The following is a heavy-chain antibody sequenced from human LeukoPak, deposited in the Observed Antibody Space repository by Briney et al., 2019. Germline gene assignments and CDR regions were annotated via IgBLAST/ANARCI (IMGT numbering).Heavy chain of an antibody. CDR2: IIPIFGTA. V-gene: IGHV1-69*05. Sequence: SVKVSCKASGGTFSSYAISWVRQAPGQGLEWMGGIIPIFGTANYAQKFQGRVTITTDESTSTAYMELSSLRSEDTAVYYCAREGRRYSYGQSTYFDYWGQGTLVTVSS. CDR3: AREGRRYSYGQSTYFDY. J-gene: IGHJ4*02. D-gene: IGHD5-18*01. CDR1: GGTFSSYA.